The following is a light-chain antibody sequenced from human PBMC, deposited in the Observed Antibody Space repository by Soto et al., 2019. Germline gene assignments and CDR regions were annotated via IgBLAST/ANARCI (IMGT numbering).Light chain of an antibody. Sequence: EIVVTQPPATLSVSPGERATLSCRASQSVSSNLAWYQQKPGQAPRLLIYEASSRATGIPARFSGGGSGTVFTLTISRLEPEDFAVYYCQQRSNWPWTFGQGTKVDIK. J-gene: IGKJ1*01. CDR2: EAS. CDR3: QQRSNWPWT. CDR1: QSVSSN. V-gene: IGKV3-11*01.